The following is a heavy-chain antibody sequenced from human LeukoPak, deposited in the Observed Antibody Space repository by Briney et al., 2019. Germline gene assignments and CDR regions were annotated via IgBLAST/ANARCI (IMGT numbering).Heavy chain of an antibody. CDR1: GGSINNYY. V-gene: IGHV4-59*01. J-gene: IGHJ4*02. D-gene: IGHD2/OR15-2a*01. CDR3: ARDFFGDFDH. CDR2: IQYGGRS. Sequence: SETLSLTCTVSGGSINNYYWSWIRQPPGKGLEWIGYIQYGGRSYYSPSLKSRVTISMDLSKIQFSLKMSSVTAADTAVYYCARDFFGDFDHWGQGILVTVSS.